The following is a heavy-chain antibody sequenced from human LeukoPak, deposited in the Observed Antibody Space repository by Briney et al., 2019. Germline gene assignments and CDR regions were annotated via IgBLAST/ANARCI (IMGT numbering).Heavy chain of an antibody. CDR1: GFTFSDYY. D-gene: IGHD2-15*01. J-gene: IGHJ3*02. CDR3: ARASGIVVVVGSAFDI. Sequence: PGGSLRLSCAASGFTFSDYYMSWIRQAPGKGLEWVSYISRSGSTIYYADSVKGRFTISRDNAKNSLYLQMNSLRAEDTAVYYCARASGIVVVVGSAFDIWGQGTMVTVSS. CDR2: ISRSGSTI. V-gene: IGHV3-11*01.